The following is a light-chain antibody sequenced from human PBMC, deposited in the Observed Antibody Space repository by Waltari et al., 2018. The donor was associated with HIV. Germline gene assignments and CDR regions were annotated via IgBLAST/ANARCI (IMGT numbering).Light chain of an antibody. CDR1: QSVSSSY. CDR3: QQYGSSPPVT. Sequence: EIVLTQSPGTLSLSPGERATIPCRASQSVSSSYLAWYQKKPGQAPRLLIYGASSRATGIPDRFSGSGSGTDFTLTISRLEPEDFAVYYCQQYGSSPPVTFGQGTRLEIK. J-gene: IGKJ5*01. CDR2: GAS. V-gene: IGKV3-20*01.